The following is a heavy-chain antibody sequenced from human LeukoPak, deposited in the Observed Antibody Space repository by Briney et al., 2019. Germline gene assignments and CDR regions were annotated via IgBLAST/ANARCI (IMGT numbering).Heavy chain of an antibody. Sequence: GGSLRLSCAASGFTFSSYSMNWVRQAPGKGLEWVSSISSSSSYTYYADSVKGRFTISRDTAKNSLYLQMNSLRAEDTGVYYCARDSGIAARLFSNWFDPWGQGTLGTVSS. J-gene: IGHJ5*02. CDR3: ARDSGIAARLFSNWFDP. CDR1: GFTFSSYS. CDR2: ISSSSSYT. D-gene: IGHD6-6*01. V-gene: IGHV3-21*01.